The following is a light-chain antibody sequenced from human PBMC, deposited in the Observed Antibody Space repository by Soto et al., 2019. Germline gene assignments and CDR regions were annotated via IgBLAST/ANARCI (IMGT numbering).Light chain of an antibody. CDR3: QHYGDSSWT. J-gene: IGKJ1*01. CDR2: GAS. Sequence: EIVLTQSPGTLSLSPGERATLSCRASQSVSSSYLAWYQHKPGQAPRLLIYGASNRATGIPDRFSGSGSGTDFTLTISRLEPEDFAVYYCQHYGDSSWTFGQGTKVE. CDR1: QSVSSSY. V-gene: IGKV3-20*01.